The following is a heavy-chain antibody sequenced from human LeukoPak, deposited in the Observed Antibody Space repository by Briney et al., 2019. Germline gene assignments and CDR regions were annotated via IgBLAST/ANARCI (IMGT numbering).Heavy chain of an antibody. V-gene: IGHV3-33*01. CDR1: GFTFSSHD. D-gene: IGHD5-18*01. CDR3: ARAIDSYGFYDS. CDR2: IWPDGSIK. J-gene: IGHJ4*02. Sequence: GRSLRLSCAASGFTFSSHDMHWVRQAPDKGLEWVAVIWPDGSIKYYAESAKGRFTISRDNSKSTLYLQMNSLRAEDTAVYYCARAIDSYGFYDSWGQGTLVAVSS.